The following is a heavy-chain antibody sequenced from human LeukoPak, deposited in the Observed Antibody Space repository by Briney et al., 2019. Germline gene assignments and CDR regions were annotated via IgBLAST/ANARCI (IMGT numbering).Heavy chain of an antibody. D-gene: IGHD5-18*01. CDR2: IWYDGSNK. Sequence: GGSLRLSCAASGFTFSSYGMHWVRQAPGKGLEWVAVIWYDGSNKYYADSVKGRFTISRDNSKNTLYLQMSSLRAEDTAVYYCARYTAMGYYYGMDVWGQGTTVTVSS. V-gene: IGHV3-33*01. CDR1: GFTFSSYG. CDR3: ARYTAMGYYYGMDV. J-gene: IGHJ6*02.